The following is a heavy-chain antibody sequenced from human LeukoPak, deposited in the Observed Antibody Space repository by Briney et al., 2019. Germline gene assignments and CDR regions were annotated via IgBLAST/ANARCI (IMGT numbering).Heavy chain of an antibody. V-gene: IGHV3-21*01. D-gene: IGHD1-14*01. CDR2: ISSGSSYI. CDR1: GFTFSSYS. CDR3: ARQRFRNLLFDP. Sequence: GGSLRLSCAASGFTFSSYSMNWVRQAPGKGLEWVSSISSGSSYIYYTDSVKGRFTISRDNAKNSLYLQMNSLRAEDTAVYYCARQRFRNLLFDPWGQGTLVTVSS. J-gene: IGHJ5*02.